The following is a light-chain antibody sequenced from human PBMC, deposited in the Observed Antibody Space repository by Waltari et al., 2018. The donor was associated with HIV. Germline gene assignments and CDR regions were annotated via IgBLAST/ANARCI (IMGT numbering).Light chain of an antibody. J-gene: IGKJ2*01. CDR1: QSISSY. Sequence: IQMTQSPSSLSASVGDRVTITCRASQSISSYLNWYQQKPGKAPKLLIYAASSVQSGVPSRFSGSGSGTDFTRTISSLQPEDFATYYGQQRYSTPYTFGQGTKLEIK. V-gene: IGKV1-39*01. CDR2: AAS. CDR3: QQRYSTPYT.